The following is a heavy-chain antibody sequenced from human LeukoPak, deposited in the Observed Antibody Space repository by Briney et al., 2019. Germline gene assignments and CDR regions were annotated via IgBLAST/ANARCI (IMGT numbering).Heavy chain of an antibody. Sequence: PGGSLRLSCAASGFTFSSYAMSWVRQAPGKGLEWVSAISGSGGSTYYADSVKGRFTISRDNSKNTLYLQMNSLRAEDTAVYYCAKDEPTDVVVVAATRSGAAFDIWGQGTMVTVSS. CDR3: AKDEPTDVVVVAATRSGAAFDI. CDR1: GFTFSSYA. J-gene: IGHJ3*02. CDR2: ISGSGGST. D-gene: IGHD2-15*01. V-gene: IGHV3-23*01.